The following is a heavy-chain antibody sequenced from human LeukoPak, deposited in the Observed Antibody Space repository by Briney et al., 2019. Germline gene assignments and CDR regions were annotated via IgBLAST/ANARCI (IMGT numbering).Heavy chain of an antibody. J-gene: IGHJ6*02. V-gene: IGHV4-34*01. Sequence: PGGSLRLSCAASGFTFSSYWMSWVRQTPGKGLEWIGEINHSGSTNYNPSLKSRVTISVDMSKNQFSLKLSSVTAADTAVYYCARELGIAARRGYYYYYYGMDVWGQGTTVTVSS. CDR1: GFTFSSYW. CDR2: INHSGST. CDR3: ARELGIAARRGYYYYYYGMDV. D-gene: IGHD6-6*01.